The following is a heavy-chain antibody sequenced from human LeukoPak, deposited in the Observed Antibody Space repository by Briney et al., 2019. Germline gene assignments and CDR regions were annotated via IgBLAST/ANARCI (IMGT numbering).Heavy chain of an antibody. CDR2: ISTSDGYT. Sequence: GGSLRLSCAVSGFTFSNYEKNWVRQAPGKGLEWVSYISTSDGYTHYADSVKGRFTISRDNAKSSLYLQMNSLRAEDTAVYYCARERYNGWSRPHIPDFWGQGTLVTVSS. V-gene: IGHV3-48*03. CDR3: ARERYNGWSRPHIPDF. CDR1: GFTFSNYE. D-gene: IGHD6-19*01. J-gene: IGHJ4*02.